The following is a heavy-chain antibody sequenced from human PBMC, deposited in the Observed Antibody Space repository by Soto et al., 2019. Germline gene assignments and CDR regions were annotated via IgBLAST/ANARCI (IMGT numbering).Heavy chain of an antibody. J-gene: IGHJ4*02. CDR1: GGTFSGHY. V-gene: IGHV4-34*01. D-gene: IGHD3-9*01. Sequence: SETLSLTCAVYGGTFSGHYWTWIRQSPGKGLEWIGEINQSGGTNYNPSLDSRVTISVDTSANQFSLRLTSVTAADTAVYYCASRYGPSEFDHWGQGSLVTVSS. CDR3: ASRYGPSEFDH. CDR2: INQSGGT.